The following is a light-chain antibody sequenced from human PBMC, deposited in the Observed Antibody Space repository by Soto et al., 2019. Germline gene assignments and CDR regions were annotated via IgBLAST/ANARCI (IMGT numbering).Light chain of an antibody. CDR2: DAS. J-gene: IGKJ1*01. Sequence: EIVLTHSPSSITFSPGEISTLSFRASQSVSSYLAWYQQKPGQAPRLLIYDASTRATGIPARFSGSGSGTEFTLTISSLQSEDFAVYYCQQYGFSPRPFGQGGKVDI. CDR1: QSVSSY. V-gene: IGKV3-15*01. CDR3: QQYGFSPRP.